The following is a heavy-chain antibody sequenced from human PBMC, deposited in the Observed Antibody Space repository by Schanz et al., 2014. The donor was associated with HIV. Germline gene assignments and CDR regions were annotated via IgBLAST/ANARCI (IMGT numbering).Heavy chain of an antibody. D-gene: IGHD1-26*01. V-gene: IGHV3-9*01. CDR1: GLSLSDFA. CDR3: VKDFTASKGGFDY. CDR2: ITWNNRVT. Sequence: VQLVESGGGVVQPGRSLRLSCAVSGLSLSDFAWHWVRQTPERGLEWVSGITWNNRVTGYADSVKGRFTISRDPAKNTLFLHMNNLRGDDTALYYCVKDFTASKGGFDYWGQGTLVIVSS. J-gene: IGHJ4*02.